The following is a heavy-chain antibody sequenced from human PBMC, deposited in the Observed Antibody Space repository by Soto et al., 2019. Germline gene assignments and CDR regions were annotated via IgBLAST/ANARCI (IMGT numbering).Heavy chain of an antibody. J-gene: IGHJ4*02. CDR3: AKDQGYCSSTSCYYDY. D-gene: IGHD2-2*01. Sequence: GGSLRLSCAASGFTFSSYAMSWVRQAPGKGLEWVSAISGSGDSTYYADSVKGRFTISRDNSKNTLYLQMNSLRGDDTALYYCAKDQGYCSSTSCYYDYWGQGTLVTSPQ. V-gene: IGHV3-23*01. CDR1: GFTFSSYA. CDR2: ISGSGDST.